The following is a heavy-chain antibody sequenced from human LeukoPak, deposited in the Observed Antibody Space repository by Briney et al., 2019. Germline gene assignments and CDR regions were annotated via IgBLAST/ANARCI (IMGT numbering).Heavy chain of an antibody. CDR2: IYYSGST. D-gene: IGHD3-3*01. CDR1: GGSTNSNNYY. CDR3: ARDTIFVHYYYYMDV. V-gene: IGHV4-39*07. J-gene: IGHJ6*03. Sequence: SETLSLTCTVSGGSTNSNNYYWGWIRQPPGKGLEWIGNIYYSGSTYYNPSLKSRVTMSVDTSKNQFSLKLSSVTAADTAVYYCARDTIFVHYYYYMDVWGKGTTVTVSS.